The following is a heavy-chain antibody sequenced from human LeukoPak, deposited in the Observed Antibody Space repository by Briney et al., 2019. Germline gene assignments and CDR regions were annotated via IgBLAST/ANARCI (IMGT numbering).Heavy chain of an antibody. J-gene: IGHJ4*02. CDR2: ISSSSSYI. D-gene: IGHD5-24*01. CDR3: ARDLSGMATITAYYFDY. V-gene: IGHV3-21*01. CDR1: GFTFSSYS. Sequence: GGSLRLSCAASGFTFSSYSMNWVRQAPGKGLEWVSSISSSSSYIYYADSVKGRFTISRDNAKNSLYLQMNGLRAEGTAVYYCARDLSGMATITAYYFDYWGQGTLVTVSS.